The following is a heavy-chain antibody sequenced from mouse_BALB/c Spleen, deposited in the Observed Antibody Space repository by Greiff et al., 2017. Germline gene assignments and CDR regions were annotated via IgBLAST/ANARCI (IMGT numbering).Heavy chain of an antibody. CDR3: ARSSGQDYFDY. Sequence: EVMLVESGGGLVQPGGSRKLSCAASGFTFSSFGMHWVRQAPEKGLEWVAYISSGSSTIYYADTVKGRFTISRDNPKNTLFLQMTSLRSEDTAMYYCARSSGQDYFDYWGQGTTLTVSS. CDR2: ISSGSSTI. J-gene: IGHJ2*01. V-gene: IGHV5-17*02. CDR1: GFTFSSFG. D-gene: IGHD1-3*01.